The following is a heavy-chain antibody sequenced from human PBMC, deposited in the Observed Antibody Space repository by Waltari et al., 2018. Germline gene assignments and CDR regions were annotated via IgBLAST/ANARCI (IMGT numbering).Heavy chain of an antibody. CDR3: ARVGDPDTNDAFDI. D-gene: IGHD2-21*01. CDR1: GGTFSSYA. V-gene: IGHV1-69*05. CDR2: ISPIFGTA. J-gene: IGHJ3*02. Sequence: QVQLVQSGAEVKKPGSSVKVSCKASGGTFSSYAISWVRQAPGQGREWMGGISPIFGTANYAQKFQGRVTITTDESTSTAYMELSSLRSEDTAVYYCARVGDPDTNDAFDIWGQGTMVTVSS.